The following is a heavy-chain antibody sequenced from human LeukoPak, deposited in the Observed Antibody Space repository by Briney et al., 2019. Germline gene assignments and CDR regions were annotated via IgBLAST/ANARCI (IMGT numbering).Heavy chain of an antibody. Sequence: SETLSLTCAVYGGSFSGYYWSWIRQPPGKGLEWIGEINHSGSTNYNPSLKSRVTISVDTSKNQFSLKLSSVTAADTAVYYCARRTYYYDSSGYYWMGNWFDPWGQGTLVTVSS. CDR3: ARRTYYYDSSGYYWMGNWFDP. CDR2: INHSGST. CDR1: GGSFSGYY. D-gene: IGHD3-22*01. J-gene: IGHJ5*02. V-gene: IGHV4-34*01.